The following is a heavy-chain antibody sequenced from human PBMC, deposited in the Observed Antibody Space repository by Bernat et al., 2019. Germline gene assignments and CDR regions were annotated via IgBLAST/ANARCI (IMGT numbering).Heavy chain of an antibody. Sequence: EVQLVESGGGLVQPGGSLRLSCSASGFTFSSYAMHWVRQAPGKGLEYVSAISSNGGSTYYADSVKGRFTISRDNSKNTLYLKMSSLRAEDTAVYYCVMASSDYPRAFDIWGQGTMVTVSS. CDR1: GFTFSSYA. V-gene: IGHV3-64D*06. CDR3: VMASSDYPRAFDI. D-gene: IGHD4-17*01. J-gene: IGHJ3*02. CDR2: ISSNGGST.